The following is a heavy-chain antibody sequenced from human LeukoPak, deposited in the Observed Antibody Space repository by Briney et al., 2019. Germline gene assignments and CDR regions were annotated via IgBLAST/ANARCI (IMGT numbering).Heavy chain of an antibody. CDR2: IYHTGST. Sequence: SGTLSLTCAVSGGSVSSSNWWSWVRQPPGKGLECIGEIYHTGSTNYNPSLKSRVTMSIDKSNNQFSLKLNSVTAADTAMYYCARGGNRYPFDYWGQGTQVTVSS. V-gene: IGHV4-4*02. CDR1: GGSVSSSNW. CDR3: ARGGNRYPFDY. J-gene: IGHJ4*02. D-gene: IGHD1-26*01.